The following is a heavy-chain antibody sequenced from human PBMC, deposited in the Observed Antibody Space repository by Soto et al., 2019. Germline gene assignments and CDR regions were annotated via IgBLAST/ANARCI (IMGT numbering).Heavy chain of an antibody. CDR2: IKEDGSEK. CDR3: MTDVKAS. J-gene: IGHJ1*01. V-gene: IGHV3-7*01. CDR1: GLTFSVHW. Sequence: GGSLRLSCAASGLTFSVHWMSWVRQAPGKGLEWVARIKEDGSEKQYVDSVKGRFTISRDNAESSLYLQMNYVRDEDTSVYYCMTDVKASWAQRTLVPVSS.